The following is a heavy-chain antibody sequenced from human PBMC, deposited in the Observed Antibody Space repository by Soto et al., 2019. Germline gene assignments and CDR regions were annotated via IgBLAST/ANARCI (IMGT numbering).Heavy chain of an antibody. CDR2: ISGSGDST. V-gene: IGHV3-23*01. CDR3: AKRGAGHYFDY. CDR1: GFTFSNYA. Sequence: EVQLLESGGGLVQPGGSLRLSCAASGFTFSNYAMSWVRQAPGKGLEWVSVISGSGDSTYYADSVKGRFTISRDNSKNTLYPQMNSLRAEDTAVYYCAKRGAGHYFDYWGQGTLVTVSS. D-gene: IGHD6-19*01. J-gene: IGHJ4*02.